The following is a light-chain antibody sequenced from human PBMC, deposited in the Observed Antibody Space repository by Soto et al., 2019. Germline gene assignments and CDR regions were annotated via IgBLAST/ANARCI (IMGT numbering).Light chain of an antibody. CDR1: QGISNY. CDR2: AAS. CDR3: QKYNSAPWT. J-gene: IGKJ1*01. Sequence: QLTQSPSSLFASVGDRVAITCRASQGISNYLAWYQQKPGKVPKLLIYAASTLQSGVPSRFSGSGSGTDFTLTINSLQPEDVATYYCQKYNSAPWTFGQGTKVDIK. V-gene: IGKV1-27*01.